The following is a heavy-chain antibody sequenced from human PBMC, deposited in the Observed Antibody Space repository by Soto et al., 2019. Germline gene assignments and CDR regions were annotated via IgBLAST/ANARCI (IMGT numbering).Heavy chain of an antibody. CDR3: ARAAYSSSPGFDY. Sequence: SVKVSCKASGGTFSSYTISWVRQAPGQGLEWMGRIIPILGIANYAQKFQGRVTITADKSTSTAYMELSSLRSEDTAVYYCARAAYSSSPGFDYWGQGTLVTVSS. CDR2: IIPILGIA. J-gene: IGHJ4*02. V-gene: IGHV1-69*02. D-gene: IGHD6-6*01. CDR1: GGTFSSYT.